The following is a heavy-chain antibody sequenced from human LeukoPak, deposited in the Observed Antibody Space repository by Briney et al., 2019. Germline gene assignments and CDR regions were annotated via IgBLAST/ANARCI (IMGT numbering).Heavy chain of an antibody. J-gene: IGHJ3*02. Sequence: SETLSLTCTVSGGSISSYYWTWIRQPAGKGLEWIGRIYSSGNTNYNSSLKSRVTMSIDTSKNQFSLKLTSVTAADTAVYYCARERRELRGDAFDIWAKGQWSPSLQ. CDR2: IYSSGNT. D-gene: IGHD1-7*01. CDR3: ARERRELRGDAFDI. V-gene: IGHV4-4*07. CDR1: GGSISSYY.